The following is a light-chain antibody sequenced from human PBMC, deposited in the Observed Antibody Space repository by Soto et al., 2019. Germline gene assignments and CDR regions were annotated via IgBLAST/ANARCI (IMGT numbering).Light chain of an antibody. Sequence: QSVLTQTPSVSGAPGQRVTISCTGSSSNIGAGYDVHWYQQLPGTAPKLLIYGNSNRPSGVPDRFSGSKSGTSASLAITGLQVEDEADYYCQSYDSRLSGYVFGTGTKVTVL. V-gene: IGLV1-40*01. CDR2: GNS. CDR1: SSNIGAGYD. J-gene: IGLJ1*01. CDR3: QSYDSRLSGYV.